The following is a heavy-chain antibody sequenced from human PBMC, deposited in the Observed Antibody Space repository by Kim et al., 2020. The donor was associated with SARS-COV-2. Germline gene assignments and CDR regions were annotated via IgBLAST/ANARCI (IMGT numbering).Heavy chain of an antibody. CDR3: ARGLYDFWSGYRDY. D-gene: IGHD3-3*01. J-gene: IGHJ4*02. V-gene: IGHV4-34*01. Sequence: PSLKSRVTISVDTSKNQFSLKLSSVTAADTAVYYCARGLYDFWSGYRDYWGQGTLVTVSS.